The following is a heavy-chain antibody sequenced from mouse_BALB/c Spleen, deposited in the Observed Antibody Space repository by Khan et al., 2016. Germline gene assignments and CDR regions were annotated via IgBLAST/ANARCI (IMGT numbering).Heavy chain of an antibody. V-gene: IGHV14-3*02. Sequence: VQLQQSGAELVKPGASVKLSCTASGFNIKDTYMHWVKQRPEQGLEWIGRIDPANGNTKYDPKFQGKATITADTSSNTDYLQLSSLTSEDTAIYYCASTVVADFDYWGQGTTLTVSS. CDR2: IDPANGNT. CDR3: ASTVVADFDY. CDR1: GFNIKDTY. D-gene: IGHD1-1*01. J-gene: IGHJ2*01.